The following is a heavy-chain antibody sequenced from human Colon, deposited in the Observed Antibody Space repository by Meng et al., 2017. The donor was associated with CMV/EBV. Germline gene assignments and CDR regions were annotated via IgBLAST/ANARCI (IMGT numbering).Heavy chain of an antibody. CDR3: TTRIRTTNDF. Sequence: GGSLRLSCAASGFTFSSYEMNWVRQAPGKGLEWVGRIRSTADGGPTDYIAPVKGRFIISRDDSKNMVFLQMNSLKSDDTAVYYCTTRIRTTNDFWGQGTLVTVSS. D-gene: IGHD1-14*01. CDR1: GFTFSSYE. CDR2: IRSTADGGPT. J-gene: IGHJ4*02. V-gene: IGHV3-15*01.